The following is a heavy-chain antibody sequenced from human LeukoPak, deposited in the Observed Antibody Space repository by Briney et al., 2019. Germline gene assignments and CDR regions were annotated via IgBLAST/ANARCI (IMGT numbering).Heavy chain of an antibody. CDR3: TRGWMSDAVSEHYFET. J-gene: IGHJ4*02. Sequence: EASVKVSCKASGYTFTTFDINWVRQATGQGLEWMGWMAPTSGRTGYAETFRGRVTMTRDTSKSTAYMELSSLTSDDTAVYYCTRGWMSDAVSEHYFETWGQGTLITVSS. CDR1: GYTFTTFD. D-gene: IGHD5/OR15-5a*01. V-gene: IGHV1-8*01. CDR2: MAPTSGRT.